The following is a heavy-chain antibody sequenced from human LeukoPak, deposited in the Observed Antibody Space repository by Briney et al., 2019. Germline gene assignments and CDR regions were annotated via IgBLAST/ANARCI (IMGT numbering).Heavy chain of an antibody. CDR3: ARRRLGETTTANWFDP. CDR2: IYYSGNT. Sequence: SETLSLTFTVSRGSISSSSYYWGWIRQPPGKGLEWIGSIYYSGNTYYNPSLKSRVTISVDTSKNQFSLKLSSVTAADTAVYYCARRRLGETTTANWFDPWGQGTLVTVSS. CDR1: RGSISSSSYY. D-gene: IGHD4-17*01. J-gene: IGHJ5*02. V-gene: IGHV4-39*01.